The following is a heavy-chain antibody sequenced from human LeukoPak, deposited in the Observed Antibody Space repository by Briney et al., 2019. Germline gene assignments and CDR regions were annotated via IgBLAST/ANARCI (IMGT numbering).Heavy chain of an antibody. CDR1: GGTFSSSA. CDR3: ARDLSQEVVAASGY. D-gene: IGHD2-15*01. V-gene: IGHV1-69*04. Sequence: GASVKVSCKTSGGTFSSSAITWVRQAPGQGLEWMGRIIPVLNITTYAQKFQGRVTITADESTSTAYMELSSLRSEDTAVYYCARDLSQEVVAASGYWGQGTLVTVSS. J-gene: IGHJ4*02. CDR2: IIPVLNIT.